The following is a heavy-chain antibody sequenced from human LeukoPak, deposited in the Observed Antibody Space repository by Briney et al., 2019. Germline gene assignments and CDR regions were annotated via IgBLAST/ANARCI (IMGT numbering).Heavy chain of an antibody. D-gene: IGHD3-22*01. CDR3: TRGGSSGYYYVGDY. CDR1: GFTFSSYE. J-gene: IGHJ4*02. V-gene: IGHV3-49*04. Sequence: GGSLRLSCAASGFTFSSYEMNWVRQAPGKGLEWVGFIRSKAYGGTTEYAASVKGRFTISRDDSKSIAYLQMNSLKTEDTAVYYCTRGGSSGYYYVGDYWGQGTLVTVSS. CDR2: IRSKAYGGTT.